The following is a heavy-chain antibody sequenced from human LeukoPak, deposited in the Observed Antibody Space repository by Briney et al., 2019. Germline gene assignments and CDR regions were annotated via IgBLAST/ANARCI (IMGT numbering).Heavy chain of an antibody. J-gene: IGHJ4*02. CDR3: SRGGVGATCPADY. Sequence: GGSLRLSCAASGFTFSSYAMSWVRQAPGKGPEWVSAISGSGGSTYYADSVKGRSTISRDNSKNTLYLQMNSLRAEDTAVYYCSRGGVGATCPADYWGQGTLVTVSS. V-gene: IGHV3-23*01. D-gene: IGHD1-26*01. CDR2: ISGSGGST. CDR1: GFTFSSYA.